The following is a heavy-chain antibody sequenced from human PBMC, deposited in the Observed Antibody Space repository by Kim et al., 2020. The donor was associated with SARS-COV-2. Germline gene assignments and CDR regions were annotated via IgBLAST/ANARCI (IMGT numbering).Heavy chain of an antibody. CDR2: TRNKANSYTT. CDR1: GFTFSDHY. V-gene: IGHV3-72*01. Sequence: GGSLRLSCAASGFTFSDHYMDWVRQAPGKGLEWVGRTRNKANSYTTEYAASVKGRFTTTRGDSKNSLYLQMNSLKTEDTAVYYCAREDPESYAFDIWGQGTMVTVSS. J-gene: IGHJ3*02. CDR3: AREDPESYAFDI.